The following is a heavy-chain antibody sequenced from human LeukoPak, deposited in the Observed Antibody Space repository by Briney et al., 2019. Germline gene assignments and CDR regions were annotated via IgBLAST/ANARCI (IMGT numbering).Heavy chain of an antibody. J-gene: IGHJ5*02. CDR2: TSGSGAST. V-gene: IGHV3-23*01. D-gene: IGHD6-13*01. CDR1: GFTFSSYA. CDR3: AKGFGRRSSSWDMLNH. Sequence: PGGSLRLSCSASGFTFSSYAMTWVRQAPGKRLEWVSATSGSGASTYYADSVRGRFTISRDHSKHTLYLQMNSLRVEDTAVFYCAKGFGRRSSSWDMLNHWGQGTLVTVSS.